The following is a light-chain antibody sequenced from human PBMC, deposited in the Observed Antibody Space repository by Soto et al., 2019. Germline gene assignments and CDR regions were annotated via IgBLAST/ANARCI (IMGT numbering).Light chain of an antibody. Sequence: QSVLTQPPSVSAAPGQKVTISCSGSSSNIGNNYVSWYQQLPGTAPKLLIYDNNKRPSGIPDRFSGSKSGTSATLGITGLQTGDEADYYCGTCDSSLSAPYVFGTGTKLTVL. J-gene: IGLJ1*01. CDR3: GTCDSSLSAPYV. CDR1: SSNIGNNY. V-gene: IGLV1-51*01. CDR2: DNN.